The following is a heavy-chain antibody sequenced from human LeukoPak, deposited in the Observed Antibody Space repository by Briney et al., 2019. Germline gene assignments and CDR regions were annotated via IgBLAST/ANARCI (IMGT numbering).Heavy chain of an antibody. D-gene: IGHD5-12*01. Sequence: SQTLSLTCTVSGGSISSGDYYWSWIRQPPGKGLECIGYIYYSGSTYYNPSLKSRVNISVDTSKNQFSLKLSSVTAADTAVYYCARVAYSGYDRSYFDYWGQGTLVTVSS. J-gene: IGHJ4*02. CDR3: ARVAYSGYDRSYFDY. CDR2: IYYSGST. CDR1: GGSISSGDYY. V-gene: IGHV4-30-4*08.